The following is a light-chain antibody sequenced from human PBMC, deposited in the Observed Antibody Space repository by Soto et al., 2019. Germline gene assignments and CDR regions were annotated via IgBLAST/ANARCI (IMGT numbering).Light chain of an antibody. V-gene: IGKV3-20*01. CDR3: QQYGSSPLFT. CDR1: QSVSSSY. J-gene: IGKJ3*01. CDR2: GAS. Sequence: EIVLTQSPGTLSLSPGERATLSCRASQSVSSSYLAWYQQKPGQAPRLLIYGASSRATGIPDRFSGSWSGTDFSLTISRLEPEDFALYYCQQYGSSPLFTFGPGTKVDIK.